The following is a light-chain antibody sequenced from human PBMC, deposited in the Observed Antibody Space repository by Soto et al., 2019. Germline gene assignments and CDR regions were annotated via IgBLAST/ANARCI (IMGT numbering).Light chain of an antibody. V-gene: IGKV3D-15*01. CDR3: QQYGSSTLT. Sequence: DIEMTQSPATLSASFGERATLSWGASQSVSGNLAWYQQKPGQAPSLLSYGASSRATGIPDRFSGSGSGTDFTLTISRLKNEDFATYYCQQYGSSTLTFGQGTKVDIK. CDR1: QSVSGN. J-gene: IGKJ1*01. CDR2: GAS.